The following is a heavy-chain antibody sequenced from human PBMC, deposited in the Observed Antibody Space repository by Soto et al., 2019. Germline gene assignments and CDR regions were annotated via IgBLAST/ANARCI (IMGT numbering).Heavy chain of an antibody. CDR3: ERDTHPGYSSSWYWFDP. J-gene: IGHJ5*02. V-gene: IGHV1-18*01. CDR2: ISAYNGNT. Sequence: QVQLVQSGAEVKKPGASVKVSCKASGYTFTSYGISWVRQAPGQGLEWMGWISAYNGNTNYAQKLQGRVTMTTDTPTSTAYMELRSLRSDDTAVYYCERDTHPGYSSSWYWFDPWGQGTLVTVSS. CDR1: GYTFTSYG. D-gene: IGHD6-13*01.